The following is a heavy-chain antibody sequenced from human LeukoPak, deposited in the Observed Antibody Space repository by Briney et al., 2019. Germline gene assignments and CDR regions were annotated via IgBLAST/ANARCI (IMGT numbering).Heavy chain of an antibody. V-gene: IGHV3-7*01. J-gene: IGHJ4*02. D-gene: IGHD3-3*01. Sequence: GGSLRLSCAAPGFTFSSFAMSWVRQAPGKGLEWVANIKQDGSEKYYVDSVKGRFTISRDNAKNSLYLQMNSLRAEDTAVYYCARDLKYYDFWSGYRVYFDYWGQGTLVTVSS. CDR3: ARDLKYYDFWSGYRVYFDY. CDR1: GFTFSSFA. CDR2: IKQDGSEK.